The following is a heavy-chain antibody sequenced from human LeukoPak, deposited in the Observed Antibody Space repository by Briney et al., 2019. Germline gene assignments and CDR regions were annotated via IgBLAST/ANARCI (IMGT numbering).Heavy chain of an antibody. D-gene: IGHD1-7*01. CDR1: GYAFSAYY. CDR2: INPNSGDT. J-gene: IGHJ4*02. Sequence: ASVKVSCKTSGYAFSAYYINWVRQAPGQGLEWMGRINPNSGDTNFAQKFQGRVTMTRDKSTNTAYMGLTRLSSDDRAVYYCARGAGVTGTNWVRLDHFDFWGQGTLITVSS. CDR3: ARGAGVTGTNWVRLDHFDF. V-gene: IGHV1-2*06.